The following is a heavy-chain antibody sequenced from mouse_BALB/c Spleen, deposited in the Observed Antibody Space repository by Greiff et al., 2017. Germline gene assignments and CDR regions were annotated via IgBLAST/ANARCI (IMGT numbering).Heavy chain of an antibody. Sequence: EVKLMESGGGLVQPGGSRKLSCAASGFTFSSFGMHWVRQAPEKGLEWVAYISSGSSTIYYADTVKGRFTISRDNPKNTLFLQMTSLRSEDTAMYYCARRYYYGSSYDWYFDVWGAGTTVTVSS. J-gene: IGHJ1*01. CDR2: ISSGSSTI. CDR1: GFTFSSFG. CDR3: ARRYYYGSSYDWYFDV. V-gene: IGHV5-17*02. D-gene: IGHD1-1*01.